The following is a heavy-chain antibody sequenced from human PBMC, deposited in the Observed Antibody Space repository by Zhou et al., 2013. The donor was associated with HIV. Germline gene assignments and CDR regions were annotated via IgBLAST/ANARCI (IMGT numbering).Heavy chain of an antibody. Sequence: QVQLQESGPGLVKPSETLSLTCTVSGDSITSQSHYWGWIRQPPGKELEWIGRIYLSGSTNYNPSLKSRVTMSVDTSKNQFSLRVSSVTVADTAVYYCARGSGSGHDYWGQGTLVTVSS. CDR2: IYLSGST. D-gene: IGHD5-12*01. J-gene: IGHJ4*02. CDR3: ARGSGSGHDY. CDR1: GDSITSQSHY. V-gene: IGHV4-39*07.